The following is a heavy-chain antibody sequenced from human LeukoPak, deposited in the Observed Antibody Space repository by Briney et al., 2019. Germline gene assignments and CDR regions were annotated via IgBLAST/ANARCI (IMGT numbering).Heavy chain of an antibody. CDR3: AKVYTYGGVSGDAFDI. J-gene: IGHJ3*02. V-gene: IGHV3-23*01. D-gene: IGHD4-23*01. CDR1: GFTFSNYA. CDR2: ISGSGGST. Sequence: GGSLRLSCAASGFTFSNYAMSWVRQAPGKGLEWVSAISGSGGSTYYADSVKGRFTISRDNSKNTLYLQMNSLRAEDTAVYYCAKVYTYGGVSGDAFDIWGQGTMVTVSS.